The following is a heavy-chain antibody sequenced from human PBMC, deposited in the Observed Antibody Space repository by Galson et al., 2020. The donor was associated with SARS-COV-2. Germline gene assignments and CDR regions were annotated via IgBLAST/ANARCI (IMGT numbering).Heavy chain of an antibody. V-gene: IGHV4-61*02. CDR3: ARGNSPCVTIFGILTGTCGMYV. CDR1: GDSITSGNYY. CDR2: IYKGGRT. Sequence: SETLSLTCTVSGDSITSGNYYWSWVRQPAGKGLEWIGRIYKGGRTDYNPSLWSHVAISIDTPKNQFSLEVTSVTAADTAVYYCARGNSPCVTIFGILTGTCGMYVWGQGTTVTGSS. J-gene: IGHJ6*02. D-gene: IGHD3-3*01.